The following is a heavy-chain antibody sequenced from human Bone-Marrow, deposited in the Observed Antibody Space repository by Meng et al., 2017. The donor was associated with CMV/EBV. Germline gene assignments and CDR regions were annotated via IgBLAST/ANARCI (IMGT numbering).Heavy chain of an antibody. V-gene: IGHV3-21*01. CDR1: GFTFSSYS. CDR3: ARDRRDYFDY. Sequence: GESLKISCAASGFTFSSYSMNWVRQAPGKGLEWVSSISSSSSYIYYADSVKGRFTISRDNSKNTLYLQMNSLRAEDTAVYYCARDRRDYFDYWGQGTRVTGSS. J-gene: IGHJ4*02. CDR2: ISSSSSYI.